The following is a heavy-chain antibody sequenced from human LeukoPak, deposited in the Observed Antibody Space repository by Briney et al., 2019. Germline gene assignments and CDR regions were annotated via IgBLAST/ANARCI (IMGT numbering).Heavy chain of an antibody. J-gene: IGHJ4*02. CDR1: VFTFSSYC. CDR2: IWYDGSNK. Sequence: GGSLRLSCAASVFTFSSYCMHWVRQALCKGLEWVALIWYDGSNKYYTDSVKGRLTISRDNSKNTLYLQMNSLRAEDTAIYYCAREGPRGNSQFDYWGQGTLVTVSS. CDR3: AREGPRGNSQFDY. V-gene: IGHV3-33*01. D-gene: IGHD2/OR15-2a*01.